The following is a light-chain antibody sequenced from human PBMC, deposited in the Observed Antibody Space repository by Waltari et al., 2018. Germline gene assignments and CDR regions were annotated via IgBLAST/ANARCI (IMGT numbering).Light chain of an antibody. CDR1: SLRSYY. Sequence: SAERTQDPAGSGALGQTLRSTCHGDSLRSYYASWYQQKPGQAPVLVIYGKNNRPSGIPHRFSGSTSGNTPSLTITGAPAEEEADYYCHSRDPSGPPWVFGAWTTLTVL. V-gene: IGLV3-19*01. J-gene: IGLJ3*02. CDR2: GKN. CDR3: HSRDPSGPPWV.